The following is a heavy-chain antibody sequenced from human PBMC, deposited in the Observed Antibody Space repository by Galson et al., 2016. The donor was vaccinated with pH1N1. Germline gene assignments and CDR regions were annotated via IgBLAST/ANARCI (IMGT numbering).Heavy chain of an antibody. J-gene: IGHJ2*01. Sequence: LSLTCTVSGDSIGRNSYQLGWLRQPPGKGLEWIALIDHVGNTYSNPSLKSRVTTSVDTSKKHVSLKLSSVTAADTAVYYCARPDYVDVDLKDWYFNLWGRGTLVTVSS. V-gene: IGHV4-39*02. CDR1: GDSIGRNSYQ. CDR2: IDHVGNT. CDR3: ARPDYVDVDLKDWYFNL. D-gene: IGHD3-10*02.